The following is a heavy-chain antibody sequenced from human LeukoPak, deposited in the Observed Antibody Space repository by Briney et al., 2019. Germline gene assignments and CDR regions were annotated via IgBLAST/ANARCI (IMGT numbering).Heavy chain of an antibody. Sequence: ASVKVSCKASGYTFTGYYIHWVRQAPGQGLEWMAWINPNSGDTKYAQQFQDRVTMTRDTSINAAYMELSRLRSDDTAIYYCARGSILTGAKGAFDIWGQGTMVTVSS. CDR1: GYTFTGYY. D-gene: IGHD3-9*01. J-gene: IGHJ3*02. V-gene: IGHV1-2*02. CDR3: ARGSILTGAKGAFDI. CDR2: INPNSGDT.